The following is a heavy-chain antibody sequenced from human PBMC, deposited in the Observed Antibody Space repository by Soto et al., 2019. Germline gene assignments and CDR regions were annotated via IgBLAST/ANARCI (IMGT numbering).Heavy chain of an antibody. CDR1: GGSFCGYY. V-gene: IGHV4-34*01. CDR3: ARVRDWFDP. D-gene: IGHD3-3*01. Sequence: RASETLSLTCAVYGGSFCGYYWNWIRQPPGKGLEWIGEIDHSGYTNYNPSLKSRVTISVDTSKNQFSLRLTSVTAADTAVYYCARVRDWFDPWGQGTLVTVSS. J-gene: IGHJ5*02. CDR2: IDHSGYT.